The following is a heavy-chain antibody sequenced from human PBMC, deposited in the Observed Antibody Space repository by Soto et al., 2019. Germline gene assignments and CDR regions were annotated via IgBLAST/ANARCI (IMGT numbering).Heavy chain of an antibody. CDR3: AGDSSSSGRGGGMDV. CDR1: GGTFSSYA. CDR2: IIPIFGTA. Sequence: QVQLVQSGAEVKKPGSSVKVSCKASGGTFSSYAISWVRQAPGQGLEWMGGIIPIFGTANYAQKFQGRVTITADESTSTAYRELGSRGSGDTAVYYCAGDSSSSGRGGGMDVWGQGTTVTVSS. J-gene: IGHJ6*02. V-gene: IGHV1-69*01. D-gene: IGHD6-6*01.